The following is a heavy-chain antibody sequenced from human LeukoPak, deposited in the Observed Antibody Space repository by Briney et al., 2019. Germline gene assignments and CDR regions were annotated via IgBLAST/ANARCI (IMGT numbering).Heavy chain of an antibody. D-gene: IGHD6-13*01. Sequence: QSGRSLRLSCAASGFTFSSYGMHWVRQAQGKGLEWVAVIWYDGSNKYYADSVKGRFTISRDNSKNTLYLQMNSLRAEDTAVYYCARDAGEMWYSSTNLDYWGQGTLVTVSS. CDR2: IWYDGSNK. V-gene: IGHV3-33*01. J-gene: IGHJ4*02. CDR1: GFTFSSYG. CDR3: ARDAGEMWYSSTNLDY.